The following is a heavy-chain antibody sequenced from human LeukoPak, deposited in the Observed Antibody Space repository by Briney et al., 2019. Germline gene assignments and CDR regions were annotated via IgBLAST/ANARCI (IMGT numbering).Heavy chain of an antibody. J-gene: IGHJ4*02. V-gene: IGHV1-2*02. Sequence: ASVNVSCKACGYTFTGYYMHGVRQAPGQGLEWMGWINPNSGGTNYAQKFRGGVTMQRDTPINTAHMALSRLTSDDTAVYYCERGSRYYDRSGYFDTFDYWGQGTLVTVSS. CDR2: INPNSGGT. D-gene: IGHD3-22*01. CDR3: ERGSRYYDRSGYFDTFDY. CDR1: GYTFTGYY.